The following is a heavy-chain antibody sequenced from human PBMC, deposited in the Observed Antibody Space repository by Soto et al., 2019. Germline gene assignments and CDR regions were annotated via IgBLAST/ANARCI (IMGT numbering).Heavy chain of an antibody. Sequence: GASVEVSCKVSGYTLTELSMHWVRQAPGKGLEWMGGFDPEDGETIYAQKFQGRVTMTEDTSTDTAYMELSSLRSEDTAVYYCATVRIQLWLSPFDYWGQGTLVTVSS. V-gene: IGHV1-24*01. J-gene: IGHJ4*02. CDR2: FDPEDGET. CDR3: ATVRIQLWLSPFDY. D-gene: IGHD5-18*01. CDR1: GYTLTELS.